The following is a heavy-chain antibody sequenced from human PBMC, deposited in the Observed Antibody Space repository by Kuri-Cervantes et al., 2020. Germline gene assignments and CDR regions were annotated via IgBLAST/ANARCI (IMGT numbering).Heavy chain of an antibody. J-gene: IGHJ4*02. V-gene: IGHV3-73*01. D-gene: IGHD3-22*01. CDR1: GFTFSGSA. CDR3: ARVGEYYYDSSGYSFDY. CDR2: IRSKANSYAT. Sequence: GESLKISCAASGFTFSGSAMHWVRQASGKGLEWVGRIRSKANSYATAYAASVKGRFTISRDDSKNTAYLQMNSLKTEDTAVYYCARVGEYYYDSSGYSFDYWGQGTLVTVSS.